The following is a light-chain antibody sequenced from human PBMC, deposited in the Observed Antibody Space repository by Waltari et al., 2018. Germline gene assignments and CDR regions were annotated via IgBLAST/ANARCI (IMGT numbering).Light chain of an antibody. V-gene: IGLV2-8*01. CDR1: SSDTGPYNF. J-gene: IGLJ3*02. CDR3: SSYAGSGNVV. Sequence: QSALTQPPSASGSPGQSVTISCTGTSSDTGPYNFVSCYQQGPGKAPKLIIYEVTRRPSGVPDRFSGSKSGNPASLTVSGLQADDEADYYCSSYAGSGNVVFGGGTKLTVL. CDR2: EVT.